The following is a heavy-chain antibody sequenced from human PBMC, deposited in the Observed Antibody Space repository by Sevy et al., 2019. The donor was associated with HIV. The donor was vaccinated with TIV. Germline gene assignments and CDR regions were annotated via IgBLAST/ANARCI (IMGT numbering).Heavy chain of an antibody. CDR2: IYHTGSD. V-gene: IGHV4-30-4*08. CDR1: GGSISRTDSL. Sequence: SETLSLTCTVSGGSISRTDSLWAWIRQPPGKGLEWIGYIYHTGSDYYNPSLKSRVTISVDKSKNQFSLRLNSVTAADTAVYYCAVAVSMIPSATPSKFDSWGQGALVTVSS. D-gene: IGHD2-15*01. J-gene: IGHJ4*02. CDR3: AVAVSMIPSATPSKFDS.